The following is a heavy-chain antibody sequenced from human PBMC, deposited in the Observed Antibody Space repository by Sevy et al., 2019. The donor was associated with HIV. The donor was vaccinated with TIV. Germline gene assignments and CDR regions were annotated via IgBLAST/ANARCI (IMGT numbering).Heavy chain of an antibody. CDR2: INHSGST. V-gene: IGHV4-34*01. J-gene: IGHJ6*03. CDR1: GGSFSVYY. D-gene: IGHD3-3*01. CDR3: ARGKGYYDFWSGPSYYYYMDV. Sequence: SETLSLTCAVYGGSFSVYYWSWIRQPPGKGLEWIGEINHSGSTNYNPSLKSRVTISVDTSKNQFSLKLSSVTAADTAVYYCARGKGYYDFWSGPSYYYYMDVWGKGTTVTVSS.